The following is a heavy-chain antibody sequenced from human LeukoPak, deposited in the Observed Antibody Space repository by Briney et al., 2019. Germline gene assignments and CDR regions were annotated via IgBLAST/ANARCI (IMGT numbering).Heavy chain of an antibody. CDR2: IKQDGIEK. CDR3: ARGGTWRGLQLNWYFDL. D-gene: IGHD1-1*01. J-gene: IGHJ2*01. Sequence: VQPGGSLRLSCAASGFTFSIYWVSWVRQAPGKGLEWVANIKQDGIEKYYVDSVKGRFTISRDNARNSLHLQMNSLSAEDTAVYYCARGGTWRGLQLNWYFDLWGRGTLVTVSS. CDR1: GFTFSIYW. V-gene: IGHV3-7*03.